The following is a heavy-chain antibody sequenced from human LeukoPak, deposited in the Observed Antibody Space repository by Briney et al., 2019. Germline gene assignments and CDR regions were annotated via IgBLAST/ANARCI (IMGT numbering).Heavy chain of an antibody. Sequence: GGSLRLSCAASGFTFSSYAMSWVRQAPGKGLEWVSAISGSAGSTYYADSVKGRFTISGDNSKNTLYLQMNSLRAEDTAVYYCAKDKGVAGHDYWGQGTLVTVSS. CDR2: ISGSAGST. D-gene: IGHD3-3*01. CDR1: GFTFSSYA. V-gene: IGHV3-23*01. CDR3: AKDKGVAGHDY. J-gene: IGHJ4*02.